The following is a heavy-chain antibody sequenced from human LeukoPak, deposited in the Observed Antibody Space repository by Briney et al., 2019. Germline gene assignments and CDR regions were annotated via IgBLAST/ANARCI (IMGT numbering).Heavy chain of an antibody. CDR3: TSPAHDFDIWSGYYSL. CDR1: GFTFSDSV. D-gene: IGHD3-3*01. V-gene: IGHV3-73*01. J-gene: IGHJ4*01. Sequence: GGSLKLSCTVSGFTFSDSVIHWVRHAAGKGLEWVGRIRSKTKSAETGYAASVKGRFTISRDDSKDTAYLQMNSLKPEGTGVYYCTSPAHDFDIWSGYYSLWGHGTQVTVSS. CDR2: IRSKTKSAET.